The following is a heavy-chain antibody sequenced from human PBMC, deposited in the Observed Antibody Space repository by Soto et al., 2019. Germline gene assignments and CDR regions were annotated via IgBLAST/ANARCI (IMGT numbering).Heavy chain of an antibody. D-gene: IGHD1-26*01. V-gene: IGHV3-72*01. Sequence: EVQLVESGGGLVQPGGSLRLSCAASGFTFSDHYIDWVRQAPGKGLEWVARSRNRVNSHTTEYAASVKGRFTISRDESKSSLYLQMNSLKIEDTAVYYCTRGLLGGAPSYTFHGTDVWGQGTTVTVSS. CDR3: TRGLLGGAPSYTFHGTDV. CDR1: GFTFSDHY. J-gene: IGHJ6*01. CDR2: SRNRVNSHTT.